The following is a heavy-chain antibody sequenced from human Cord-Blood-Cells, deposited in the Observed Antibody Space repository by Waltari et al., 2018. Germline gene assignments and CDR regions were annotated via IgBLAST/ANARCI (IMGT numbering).Heavy chain of an antibody. CDR3: AKDPPTYYDFWSGYYDFDY. CDR1: GFTFSSYA. CDR2: ISGSGGST. D-gene: IGHD3-3*01. Sequence: EVQLLESGGGLVQPGGSLRLSCAASGFTFSSYAMSWLRQAPGQGLEWVSAISGSGGSTYYADSVKGRFTISRDNSKNTLYLQMNSLRAEDTAVYYCAKDPPTYYDFWSGYYDFDYWGQGTLVTVSS. J-gene: IGHJ4*02. V-gene: IGHV3-23*01.